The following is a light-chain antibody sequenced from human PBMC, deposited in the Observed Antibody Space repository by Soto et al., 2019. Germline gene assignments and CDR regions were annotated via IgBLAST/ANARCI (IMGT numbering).Light chain of an antibody. J-gene: IGKJ2*01. CDR3: QQYNDSFPYT. V-gene: IGKV1-5*03. Sequence: DIQMTQSPSTLSASVGDRVTITCRASQSISRWLAWYQQKPGTVPKLLIYEASTLESGVPSRFSGSRSGTEFTLTVSSLQPDDFATYYCQQYNDSFPYTFVQGTKVDIK. CDR1: QSISRW. CDR2: EAS.